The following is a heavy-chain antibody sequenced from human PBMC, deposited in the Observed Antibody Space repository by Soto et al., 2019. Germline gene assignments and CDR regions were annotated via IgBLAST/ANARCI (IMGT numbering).Heavy chain of an antibody. J-gene: IGHJ4*01. CDR1: GFTFSGDW. CDR3: ARDITYSSGWYYFHH. V-gene: IGHV3-74*01. Sequence: GGSLRLSCAASGFTFSGDWMHWVRQAAGKGLVWVSRINMDGSSTNYADSVKGRFTISRDNAKNTLYLQMNSLRVDDTAVYYCARDITYSSGWYYFHHSGQGPLVTVSS. CDR2: INMDGSST. D-gene: IGHD6-19*01.